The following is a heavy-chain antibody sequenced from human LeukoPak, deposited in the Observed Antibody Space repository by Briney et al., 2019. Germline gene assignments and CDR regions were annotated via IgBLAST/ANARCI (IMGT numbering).Heavy chain of an antibody. V-gene: IGHV3-30*03. J-gene: IGHJ4*02. Sequence: GGSLRLSCAASGFTFSSYGMHWVRQAPGKGREWVAVISYDGSNKYYADSVKGRFTISRDNSKNTLYLQMNSLRAEDTAVYYCASTVVAGTADYWGQGTLVTVSS. CDR3: ASTVVAGTADY. CDR1: GFTFSSYG. CDR2: ISYDGSNK. D-gene: IGHD6-19*01.